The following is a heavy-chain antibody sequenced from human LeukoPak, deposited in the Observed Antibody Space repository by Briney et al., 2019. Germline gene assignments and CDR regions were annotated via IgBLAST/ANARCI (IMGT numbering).Heavy chain of an antibody. CDR2: MYYSGST. CDR1: GGSFSGYY. V-gene: IGHV4-59*01. D-gene: IGHD3-10*01. J-gene: IGHJ3*02. CDR3: ARGGMVRGVIISSDAFDI. Sequence: PSETLSLTCAIYGGSFSGYYWSWIRQPPGKGLEWIGYMYYSGSTNYNPSLKSRVTISVDTSKNQLSLKLSSVTAADTAVYYCARGGMVRGVIISSDAFDIWGQGTMVTVSS.